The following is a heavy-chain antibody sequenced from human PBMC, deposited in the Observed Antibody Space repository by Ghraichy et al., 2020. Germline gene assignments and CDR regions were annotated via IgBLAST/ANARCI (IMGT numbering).Heavy chain of an antibody. CDR3: ARNSYSSSDYRDNWFDP. V-gene: IGHV4-39*01. D-gene: IGHD1-26*01. J-gene: IGHJ5*02. CDR2: ISYSGST. CDR1: GGSLSSSTYY. Sequence: SETLSLTCTVSGGSLSSSTYYWGWIRQPPGKGLEWIGTISYSGSTFYNPSLKSRVTISADTSKNQFSLKLSSVTAADTAVYYCARNSYSSSDYRDNWFDPWGQGTLVTVSS.